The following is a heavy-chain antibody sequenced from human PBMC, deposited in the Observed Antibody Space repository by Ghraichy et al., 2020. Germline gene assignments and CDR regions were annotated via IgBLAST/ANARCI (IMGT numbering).Heavy chain of an antibody. CDR1: GGSFSGYY. V-gene: IGHV4-34*01. CDR2: INHSGST. CDR3: ARVSLVAAMEGWGESGLDY. Sequence: SETLSLTCAVYGGSFSGYYWSWIRQPPGKGLEWIGEINHSGSTNYNPSLKSRVTISVDTSKNQFSLKLSSVTAADTAVYYCARVSLVAAMEGWGESGLDYWGQGTLVTVSS. D-gene: IGHD2-15*01. J-gene: IGHJ4*02.